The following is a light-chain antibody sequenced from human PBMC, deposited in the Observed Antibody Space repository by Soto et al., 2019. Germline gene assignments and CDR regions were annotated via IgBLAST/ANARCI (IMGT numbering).Light chain of an antibody. CDR3: MQALQAPS. V-gene: IGKV2-28*01. Sequence: DIVMTQSPLSLPVTPGEPASISCRSSQSLLHSNGYNYLDSYLQKPGQSPQLLIYLGSNRASGVADRFSGSGSGTDFILKISRVEAEDVGVYYCMQALQAPSFGPGTKVDIK. CDR1: QSLLHSNGYNY. J-gene: IGKJ3*01. CDR2: LGS.